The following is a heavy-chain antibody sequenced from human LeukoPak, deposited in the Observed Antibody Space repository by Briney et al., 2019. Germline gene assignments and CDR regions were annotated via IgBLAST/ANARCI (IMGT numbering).Heavy chain of an antibody. CDR1: GGTFSSYA. Sequence: SVKVSCKASGGTFSSYAISWVRQAPGQGLEWMGGIIPIFGTANYAQKFQGRVTITADKSTSTAYMELSSLRSEDTAVYYCARSSGYGSGSYYRPFDYWGQGTLVTVSS. J-gene: IGHJ4*02. D-gene: IGHD3-10*01. V-gene: IGHV1-69*06. CDR2: IIPIFGTA. CDR3: ARSSGYGSGSYYRPFDY.